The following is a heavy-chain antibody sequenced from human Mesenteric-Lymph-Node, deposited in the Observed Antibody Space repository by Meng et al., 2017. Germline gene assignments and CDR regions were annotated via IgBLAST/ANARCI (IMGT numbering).Heavy chain of an antibody. J-gene: IGHJ4*02. CDR1: GFTFSSYW. D-gene: IGHD5-18*01. CDR2: INSDGSST. CDR3: ARGRSYGHGSLDS. V-gene: IGHV3-74*01. Sequence: GGSLRLSCAASGFTFSSYWMHWVRQAPGKGLVWVSRINSDGSSTSYADSVKGRFTISRDNAKNTLYLQMNSLRAEDTSVYFCARGRSYGHGSLDSWGQGTLVTVSS.